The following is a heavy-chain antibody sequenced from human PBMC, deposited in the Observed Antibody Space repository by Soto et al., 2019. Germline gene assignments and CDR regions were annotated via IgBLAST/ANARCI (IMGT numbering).Heavy chain of an antibody. Sequence: QVQLVQSGAEVKKPGASVKVSCKASGYTFTSYGISWVRQAPGQGLEWMGWISAYNGNTNYAQKLQGRVTMTTDTPTSTAYMELRSLRSDDTAVYYCARDGMYGSYDILPGYRRSYYYYGMDVWGQGTTVTVSS. D-gene: IGHD3-9*01. CDR2: ISAYNGNT. V-gene: IGHV1-18*01. CDR3: ARDGMYGSYDILPGYRRSYYYYGMDV. J-gene: IGHJ6*02. CDR1: GYTFTSYG.